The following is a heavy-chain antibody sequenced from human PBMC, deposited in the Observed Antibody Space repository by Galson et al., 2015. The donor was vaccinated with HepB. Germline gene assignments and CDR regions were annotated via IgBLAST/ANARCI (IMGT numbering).Heavy chain of an antibody. CDR1: GYTFTSYA. V-gene: IGHV7-4-1*02. D-gene: IGHD3-3*01. CDR2: INTNTGNP. J-gene: IGHJ6*02. CDR3: ARGVLRFLEWLLLEYYYYGMDV. Sequence: SVKVSCKAPGYTFTSYAMNWVRQAPGQGLEWMGWINTNTGNPTYAQGFTGRFVFSLDTSVSTAYLQISSLKAEDTAVYYCARGVLRFLEWLLLEYYYYGMDVWGQGTTVTVSS.